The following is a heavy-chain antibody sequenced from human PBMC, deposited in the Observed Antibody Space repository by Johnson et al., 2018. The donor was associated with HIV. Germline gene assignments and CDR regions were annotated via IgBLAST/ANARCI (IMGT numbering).Heavy chain of an antibody. CDR3: AREGWLPHDAFDI. D-gene: IGHD3-22*01. V-gene: IGHV3-13*01. CDR1: GFTFSSYA. J-gene: IGHJ3*02. CDR2: IGTAGDT. Sequence: MLLVESGGGVVQPGRSLRLSCAASGFTFSSYAMHWVRQATGKGLEWVSAIGTAGDTYYPGSVKGRFTISRDNAKNSLYLQMNSLRAEDTAVYYCAREGWLPHDAFDIWGQGTMVTVSS.